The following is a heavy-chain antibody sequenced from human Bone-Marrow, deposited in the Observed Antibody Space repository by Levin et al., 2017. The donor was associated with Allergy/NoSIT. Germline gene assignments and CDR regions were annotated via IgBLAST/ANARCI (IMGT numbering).Heavy chain of an antibody. CDR2: INWNSAIL. CDR1: GFSFGDYG. Sequence: GGSLRLSCEASGFSFGDYGMYWVRQVPGKGLEWVSGINWNSAILGYADSVKGRFTISRDNARNSLSLQMDSLRPEDTAFYYCAKVGYEGSSHRRSRWFFDLWGRGTLVTVSS. V-gene: IGHV3-9*01. J-gene: IGHJ2*01. D-gene: IGHD6-13*01. CDR3: AKVGYEGSSHRRSRWFFDL.